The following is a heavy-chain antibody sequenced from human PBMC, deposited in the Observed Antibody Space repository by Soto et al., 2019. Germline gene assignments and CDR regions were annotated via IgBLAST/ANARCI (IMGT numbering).Heavy chain of an antibody. CDR2: ISGSGGST. Sequence: PGGSLRLSCAASGFTFSSHAMSWVRQAPGKGLEWVSAISGSGGSTYYADSVKGRFTISRDNSKNTLYLQMNSLRAEDTAVYYCAKDHHDFWSGYSFDPWGQGTLVTVSS. CDR1: GFTFSSHA. CDR3: AKDHHDFWSGYSFDP. J-gene: IGHJ5*02. V-gene: IGHV3-23*01. D-gene: IGHD3-3*01.